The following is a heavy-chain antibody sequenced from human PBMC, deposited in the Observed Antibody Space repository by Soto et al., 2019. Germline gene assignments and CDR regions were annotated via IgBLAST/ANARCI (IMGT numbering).Heavy chain of an antibody. CDR3: ARDKITGLFDY. Sequence: QVQLQQWGAGLLKPSETLSLTCAVYGGSFSGYYWTWIRQPPGTGLEWIGEINHSGSTNYNPSLKSRVTLSVDTSKNQFSLKQTSVTAADKAVYYCARDKITGLFDYWGQGTLVTVSS. CDR1: GGSFSGYY. J-gene: IGHJ4*02. V-gene: IGHV4-34*01. CDR2: INHSGST. D-gene: IGHD2-8*02.